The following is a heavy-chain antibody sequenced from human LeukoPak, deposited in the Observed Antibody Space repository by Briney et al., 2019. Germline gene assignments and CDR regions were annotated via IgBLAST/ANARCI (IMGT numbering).Heavy chain of an antibody. D-gene: IGHD5-18*01. CDR1: GGSFSGYY. CDR2: IKHSGST. CDR3: ARDERGYSYGLPAYYFDY. J-gene: IGHJ4*02. V-gene: IGHV4-34*01. Sequence: SETLCLTCAVYGGSFSGYYWSWIRQPPGKGLEWIGEIKHSGSTNYNPSLKSRVTISVDTSKNQFSLKLSSVTAADTAVYYCARDERGYSYGLPAYYFDYWGQGTLVTVSS.